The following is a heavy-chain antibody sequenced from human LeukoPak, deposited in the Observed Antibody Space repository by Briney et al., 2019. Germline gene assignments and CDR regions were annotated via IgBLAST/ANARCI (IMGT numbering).Heavy chain of an antibody. V-gene: IGHV3-48*03. CDR2: NSGSGFAI. D-gene: IGHD1-20*01. CDR3: ATEGDVYNWNDGYYFDH. Sequence: GGSLRLSCAASGFTFSIHEMTWVRQAPEKGLECVSYNSGSGFAIYYADSVKGRFTISRDNAKNSLYLQMNSLRAEDTAVYYCATEGDVYNWNDGYYFDHWGQGTLVTVSS. J-gene: IGHJ4*02. CDR1: GFTFSIHE.